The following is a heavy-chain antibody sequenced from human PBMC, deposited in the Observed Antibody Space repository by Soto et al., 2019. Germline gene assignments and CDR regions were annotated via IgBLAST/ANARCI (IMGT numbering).Heavy chain of an antibody. CDR1: GGSFSGYY. Sequence: SETLSLTCAVYGGSFSGYYWTWIRQPPGTGLEWIGEINHSGSTNYNPSLKSRVTISVDTSKNQFSLKLNSMTAADTAVYYCARHNYGSGSTYFDYWGQGTLVTVAS. CDR2: INHSGST. V-gene: IGHV4-34*01. D-gene: IGHD3-10*01. CDR3: ARHNYGSGSTYFDY. J-gene: IGHJ4*02.